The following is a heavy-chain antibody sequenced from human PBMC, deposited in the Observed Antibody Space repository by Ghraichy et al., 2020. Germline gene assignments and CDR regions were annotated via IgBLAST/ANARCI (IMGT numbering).Heavy chain of an antibody. J-gene: IGHJ4*02. CDR2: IKSKPDGGTI. V-gene: IGHV3-15*01. CDR1: GFTFSNAW. CDR3: ATGLTLDY. Sequence: GGSLRLSCAGSGFTFSNAWMNWVRQAPGKGLEWVGRIKSKPDGGTIDYAAPAKGRFTISRDDSKNTVDLQMNSLKTEDTAVYYCATGLTLDYWGQGTLVTVSS. D-gene: IGHD2-21*02.